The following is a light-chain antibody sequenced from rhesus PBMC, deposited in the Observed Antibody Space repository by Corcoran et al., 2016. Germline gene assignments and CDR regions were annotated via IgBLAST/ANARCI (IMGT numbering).Light chain of an antibody. V-gene: IGKV1-33*01. CDR1: QAISNA. Sequence: DIHMTQSPSSLSASVGDKVTITCRASQAISNALAWFQQKPGKAPKLLIYAASNLKSGVPARFSGSGSGTDFTLTISSLQPEDFAVYYCQQRNSYPYSFGRGTKVEIK. J-gene: IGKJ2*01. CDR2: AAS. CDR3: QQRNSYPYS.